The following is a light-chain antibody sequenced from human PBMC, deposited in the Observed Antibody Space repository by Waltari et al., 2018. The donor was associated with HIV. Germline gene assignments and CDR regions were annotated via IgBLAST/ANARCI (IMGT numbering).Light chain of an antibody. J-gene: IGLJ3*02. CDR2: EVS. V-gene: IGLV2-8*01. Sequence: QSALTQPPSAPGSPGQSVTIPCPETRRDVGGYNYVSWYQQHPGKAPKLMIYEVSKRPSGVPDRFSGSKSGNTASLTVSGLQAEDEADYYCSSSRVFGGGTKLTVL. CDR1: RRDVGGYNY. CDR3: SSSRV.